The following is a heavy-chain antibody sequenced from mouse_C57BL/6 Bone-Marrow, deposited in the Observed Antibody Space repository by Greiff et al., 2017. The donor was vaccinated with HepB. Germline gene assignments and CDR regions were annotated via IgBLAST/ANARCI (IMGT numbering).Heavy chain of an antibody. Sequence: DVKLVESGAELVRPGASVKLSCTASGFNIKDDYMHWVKQRPEQGLEWIGWIDPENGDTEYASKFQGKATITADTSSNTAYLQLSSLTSEDTAVYYCTRIYDGYSQGAMDYWGQGTSVTVSS. J-gene: IGHJ4*01. V-gene: IGHV14-4*01. D-gene: IGHD2-3*01. CDR3: TRIYDGYSQGAMDY. CDR1: GFNIKDDY. CDR2: IDPENGDT.